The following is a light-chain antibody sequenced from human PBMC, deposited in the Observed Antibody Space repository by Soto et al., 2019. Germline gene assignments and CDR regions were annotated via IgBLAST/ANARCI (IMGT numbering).Light chain of an antibody. CDR1: QSVNSD. CDR3: QHYNNAALT. V-gene: IGKV3-15*01. CDR2: GAS. J-gene: IGKJ4*01. Sequence: EIVLTQSPATLSLSPGERATLSCRASQSVNSDLAWFQQKLGQDPRLLIYGASTRATGIPARFSGSGSATEFTATISSRESKDVATYYCQHYNNAALTFGGGTKVEIK.